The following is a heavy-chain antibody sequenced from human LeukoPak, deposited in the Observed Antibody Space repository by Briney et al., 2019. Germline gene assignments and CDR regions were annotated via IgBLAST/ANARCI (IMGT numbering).Heavy chain of an antibody. D-gene: IGHD1-26*01. CDR3: AKGGKWDVTPFDY. Sequence: GGSLRLSCAASGFTFTSYSMNWISQAPGKGLEWVSTISGGGGSTYYADSVKGRFTISRDNSKNTLYLQVNSLRAEDTAVYYCAKGGKWDVTPFDYWGQGTLVTVSS. V-gene: IGHV3-23*01. CDR1: GFTFTSYS. CDR2: ISGGGGST. J-gene: IGHJ4*02.